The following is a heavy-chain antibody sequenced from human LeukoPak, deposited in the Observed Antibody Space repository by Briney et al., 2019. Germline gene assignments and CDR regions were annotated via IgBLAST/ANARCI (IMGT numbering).Heavy chain of an antibody. V-gene: IGHV3-53*01. CDR2: IYSGGST. CDR1: GFNFNSCW. Sequence: GGSLRLSCAASGFNFNSCWMSWVRQAPGKGLEWVSVIYSGGSTYYADSVKGRFTISRDNSKNTLYLQMNSLRAEDTAVYYCARDVLDPWGQGTLVTVSS. CDR3: ARDVLDP. J-gene: IGHJ5*02.